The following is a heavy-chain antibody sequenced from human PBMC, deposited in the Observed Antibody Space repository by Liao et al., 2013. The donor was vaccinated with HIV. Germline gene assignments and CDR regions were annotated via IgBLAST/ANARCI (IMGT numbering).Heavy chain of an antibody. CDR1: GGSITSGSYY. CDR3: VRDYYGDYFDY. D-gene: IGHD4-17*01. J-gene: IGHJ4*02. CDR2: IYTSGST. V-gene: IGHV4-61*02. Sequence: QVQLQESGPGLVKPSQTLSLTCTVSGGSITSGSYYWSWIRQPAGKALEWIGRIYTSGSTNYNPSLEGRVTISLDRSKNQFFLNVTSVTAADTAVYYCVRDYYGDYFDYWGQGTQVTVS.